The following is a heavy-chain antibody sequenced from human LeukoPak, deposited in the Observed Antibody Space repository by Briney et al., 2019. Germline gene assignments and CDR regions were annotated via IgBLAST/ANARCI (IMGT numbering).Heavy chain of an antibody. Sequence: GGSLRLSCAASGFTFSSYAMGWVRQAPGKGLEWVSAISGSGGSTYYADSVKGRFTISRDNSKNTLYLQMNSLRAEDTAVYYCAKDSFYYDSSGYLENYFDYWGQGTLVIVSS. CDR3: AKDSFYYDSSGYLENYFDY. D-gene: IGHD3-22*01. J-gene: IGHJ4*02. V-gene: IGHV3-23*01. CDR1: GFTFSSYA. CDR2: ISGSGGST.